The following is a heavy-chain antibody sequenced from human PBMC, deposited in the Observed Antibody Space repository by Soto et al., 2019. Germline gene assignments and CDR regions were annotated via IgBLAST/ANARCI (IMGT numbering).Heavy chain of an antibody. V-gene: IGHV3-23*01. Sequence: EVQLLESGGDLVQSGGSLRLSCAASGFTFSTYVMTWVRQAPGKGLEWVSTISGAGGNTYYADSVKGRFTISRDNSKNTLYLQINSLRAEDTAGYYCAKSLVRWGDYYYFMDVWGKGTTVTVSS. CDR3: AKSLVRWGDYYYFMDV. J-gene: IGHJ6*03. CDR1: GFTFSTYV. D-gene: IGHD3-16*01. CDR2: ISGAGGNT.